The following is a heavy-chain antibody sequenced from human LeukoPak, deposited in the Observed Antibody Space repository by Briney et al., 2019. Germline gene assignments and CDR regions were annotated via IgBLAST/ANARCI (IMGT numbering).Heavy chain of an antibody. CDR3: ARDQELLGAFDI. J-gene: IGHJ3*02. CDR1: GYTFTSYG. CDR2: ISAYNGNT. D-gene: IGHD1-26*01. V-gene: IGHV1-18*01. Sequence: ASVKVSCKASGYTFTSYGISWVRQAPGQGLEWMGWISAYNGNTSYAQKLQGRVTMTTDTSTSTAYMELRSLRSDDTAVYYCARDQELLGAFDIWGQGTMVTVSS.